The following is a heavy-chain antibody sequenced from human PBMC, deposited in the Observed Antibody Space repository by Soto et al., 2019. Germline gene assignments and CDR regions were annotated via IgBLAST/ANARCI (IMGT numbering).Heavy chain of an antibody. Sequence: SETLSLTCAVYGGSFSGYYWSWIRQPPGKGLEWIGEINHSGSTNYNPSLKSRVTISVDTAKNQFSLKLSSVTAADTAVYYCARASAAGSRWLGYYYYYGMDVWGQGTTVTVSS. J-gene: IGHJ6*02. V-gene: IGHV4-34*01. D-gene: IGHD6-13*01. CDR3: ARASAAGSRWLGYYYYYGMDV. CDR1: GGSFSGYY. CDR2: INHSGST.